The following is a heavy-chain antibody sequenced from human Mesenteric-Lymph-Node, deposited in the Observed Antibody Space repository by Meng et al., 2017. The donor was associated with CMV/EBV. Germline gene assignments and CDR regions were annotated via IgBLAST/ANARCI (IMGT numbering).Heavy chain of an antibody. D-gene: IGHD2-2*02. CDR2: ISSSSSYI. CDR1: GFTFSSYS. CDR3: ARDLGYSADF. Sequence: GGSLRLSCAASGFTFSSYSMNWVRQAPGKGLEWVSSISSSSSYIYYADSVKGRFTISRDDSKGMLSLQMTSLRAGDTAVYFCARDLGYSADFWGQGTLVTVSS. V-gene: IGHV3-21*04. J-gene: IGHJ4*02.